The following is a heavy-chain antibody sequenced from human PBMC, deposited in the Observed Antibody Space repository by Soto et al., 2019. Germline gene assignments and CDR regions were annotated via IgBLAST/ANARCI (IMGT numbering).Heavy chain of an antibody. CDR3: VRDYLLTGFDT. Sequence: PSETLSLTCAVYGGSFSDYYWSWIRQPPGKGLEWIGEINHSGSTNYNPSLKSRVTMSVDTSKNQFSLKLSSVTAADTATYYCVRDYLLTGFDTWGQGTLVTVSS. J-gene: IGHJ5*02. CDR1: GGSFSDYY. V-gene: IGHV4-34*01. D-gene: IGHD3-9*01. CDR2: INHSGST.